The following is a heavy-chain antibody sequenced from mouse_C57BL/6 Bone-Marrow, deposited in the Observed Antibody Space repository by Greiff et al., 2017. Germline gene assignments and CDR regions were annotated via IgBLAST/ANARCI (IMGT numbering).Heavy chain of an antibody. CDR2: IYPGSGST. J-gene: IGHJ2*01. CDR3: ARGTTVEATGGIGN. Sequence: VQLHQSGAELVKPGASVKMSCKASGYTFPSYWITWVKQRPGQGLERIGDIYPGSGSTNYNEKFKSKATLIVDTSSSTAYIQLSSLTSAGSAVYDYARGTTVEATGGIGNWGQGPTRRGSS. D-gene: IGHD1-1*01. V-gene: IGHV1-55*01. CDR1: GYTFPSYW.